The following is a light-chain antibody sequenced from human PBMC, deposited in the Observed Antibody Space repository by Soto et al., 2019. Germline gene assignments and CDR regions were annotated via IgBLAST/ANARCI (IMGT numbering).Light chain of an antibody. CDR2: GAS. CDR3: QQYGSSLFT. CDR1: QSVSSSY. J-gene: IGKJ3*01. Sequence: EIVLTQSPGTLFLSPGERATLSCRASQSVSSSYLAWYQQKPGKAPRLLIYGASSRATGIPDRFSGSGSGTDFTHTISRLEPEDFAVYYFQQYGSSLFTFGPGTKVDIK. V-gene: IGKV3-20*01.